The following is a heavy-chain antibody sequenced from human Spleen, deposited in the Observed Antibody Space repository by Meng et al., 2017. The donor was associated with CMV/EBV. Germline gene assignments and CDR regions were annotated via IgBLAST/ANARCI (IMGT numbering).Heavy chain of an antibody. D-gene: IGHD3-3*01. CDR1: GFTITTYA. Sequence: GGSLRLSCVPSGFTITTYAMHWVRQAPGKGLEWVSGISWNGANINSADSVKGRFTISRDNAKNSLYLQMNSLRAEDTAVYYCASGLWSDYWGQGTLVTVSS. V-gene: IGHV3-9*01. CDR3: ASGLWSDY. CDR2: ISWNGANI. J-gene: IGHJ4*02.